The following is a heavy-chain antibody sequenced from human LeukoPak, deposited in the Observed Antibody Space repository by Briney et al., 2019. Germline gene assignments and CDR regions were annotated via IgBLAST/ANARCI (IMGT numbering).Heavy chain of an antibody. Sequence: GGSLRLSCAASGFTFSSYSMNWVRQAPGKGLEGVSSISSSSSYIYYADSVKGRFTISRDNARNSLYLQMNSLRAEDTTVYYCARYSSGWYWGAFDIWGQGTMVTVSS. V-gene: IGHV3-21*01. CDR3: ARYSSGWYWGAFDI. CDR2: ISSSSSYI. D-gene: IGHD6-19*01. J-gene: IGHJ3*02. CDR1: GFTFSSYS.